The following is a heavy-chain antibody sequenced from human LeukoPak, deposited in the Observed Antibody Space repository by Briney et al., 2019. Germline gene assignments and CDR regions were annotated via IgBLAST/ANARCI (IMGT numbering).Heavy chain of an antibody. CDR2: ISSSDSTI. CDR1: GFTFSSYE. CDR3: ARDPSYIAAAPDY. J-gene: IGHJ4*02. V-gene: IGHV3-48*03. D-gene: IGHD6-13*01. Sequence: PGGSLRLSCAASGFTFSSYEMNWVRQAPGKGLEWVSYISSSDSTIYYADSVKGRFTISRDNAKNSLYLQMNSLRAEDTAVYYCARDPSYIAAAPDYWGQGTLVTVSS.